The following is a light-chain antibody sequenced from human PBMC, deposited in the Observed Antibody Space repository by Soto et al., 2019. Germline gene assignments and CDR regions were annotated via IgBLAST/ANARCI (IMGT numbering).Light chain of an antibody. Sequence: PGERATLPCRASQSVSSTYLAWYQQQPGQAPRLXMSGTSNRATGIPARFSGSGAGTDFTLTISSLEPEDFAVYYCQQRSNWLITFGQGTRLEIK. CDR2: GTS. CDR3: QQRSNWLIT. CDR1: QSVSSTY. V-gene: IGKV3D-11*02. J-gene: IGKJ5*01.